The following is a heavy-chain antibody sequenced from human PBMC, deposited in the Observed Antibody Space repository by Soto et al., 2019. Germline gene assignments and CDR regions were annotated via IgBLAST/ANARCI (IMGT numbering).Heavy chain of an antibody. D-gene: IGHD3-22*01. CDR3: ARQIYDSSGYYYAY. CDR2: IYSLGNT. Sequence: QMQLQESGPGLVKPSETLSLTCTVSGGSISSSSYYWGWIRQPPGQGLEWLGTIYSLGNTYYHPSRKSRVTIAVDKSKSQLFLKLSSVTAPDPAVYYCARQIYDSSGYYYAYWGQGTLVTVSS. CDR1: GGSISSSSYY. V-gene: IGHV4-39*01. J-gene: IGHJ4*02.